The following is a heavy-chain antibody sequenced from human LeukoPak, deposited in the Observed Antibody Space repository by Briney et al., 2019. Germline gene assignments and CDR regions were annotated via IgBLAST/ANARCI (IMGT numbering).Heavy chain of an antibody. J-gene: IGHJ4*02. V-gene: IGHV3-23*01. CDR2: ISGSGGST. D-gene: IGHD6-13*01. CDR1: GFTFSSYA. CDR3: AKSSGYSSAAGTGTRRYFDY. Sequence: GGSLRLSCAASGFTFSSYAMSWVRQAPGKGLEWVSAISGSGGSTYYADSVKGRCTISRDNSKNTLYLQMNSLRAEDTAVYYCAKSSGYSSAAGTGTRRYFDYWGQGTLVTVSS.